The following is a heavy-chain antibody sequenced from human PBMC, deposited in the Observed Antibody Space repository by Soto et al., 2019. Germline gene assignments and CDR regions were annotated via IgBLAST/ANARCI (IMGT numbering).Heavy chain of an antibody. D-gene: IGHD6-19*01. J-gene: IGHJ4*02. V-gene: IGHV3-64D*06. CDR1: GFTFSSYA. CDR3: VKDSIRYSSGWYYFDC. Sequence: GGSLRLSCSASGFTFSSYAMHWVRQAPGKGLEYVSAISSNGGSTYYADSVKGRFTISRDNSKNTLYLQMSSLRAEDTAVYYCVKDSIRYSSGWYYFDCWGQGTLVTVSS. CDR2: ISSNGGST.